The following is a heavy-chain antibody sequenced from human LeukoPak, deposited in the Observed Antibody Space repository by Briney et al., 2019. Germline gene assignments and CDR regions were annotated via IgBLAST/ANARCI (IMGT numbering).Heavy chain of an antibody. V-gene: IGHV1-2*02. CDR2: INPNSGGT. D-gene: IGHD6-13*01. Sequence: ASVKVSCKASGYTFTDYYMHWVRQAPGQGLEWMGWINPNSGGTNYAQKFQGRVTMTTDTSISTAYMEVSRLRSDDTAVYYCARVRVGQHLDKSSYYAMDVWGQGTTVTVSS. CDR3: ARVRVGQHLDKSSYYAMDV. CDR1: GYTFTDYY. J-gene: IGHJ6*02.